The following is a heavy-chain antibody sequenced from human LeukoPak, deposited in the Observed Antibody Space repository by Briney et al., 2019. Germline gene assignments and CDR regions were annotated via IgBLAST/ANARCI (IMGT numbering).Heavy chain of an antibody. CDR1: GGSISSYS. D-gene: IGHD1-1*01. J-gene: IGHJ6*02. V-gene: IGHV4-59*08. CDR3: ARLREHNWNDVGAMWRGDYYGMDV. CDR2: ISYSGST. Sequence: SETLSLTCTVSGGSISSYSWSWVRQPPGKGLEWIGDISYSGSTDYNPSLTSRVTISLDTSKNQFSLRLRSVTAADTAVYYCARLREHNWNDVGAMWRGDYYGMDVWGQGTTVPVSS.